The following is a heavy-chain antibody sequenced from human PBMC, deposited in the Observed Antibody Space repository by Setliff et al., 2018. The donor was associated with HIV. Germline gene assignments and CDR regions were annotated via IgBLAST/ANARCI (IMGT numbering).Heavy chain of an antibody. J-gene: IGHJ3*02. V-gene: IGHV1-69*13. CDR1: GGTFSSYA. CDR3: ASVPPGREAFDI. CDR2: IIPIFGTA. Sequence: VASVKVSCKASGGTFSSYAISWVRQAPGQGLEWMGGIIPIFGTANYAQKFQGRVTITADESTSTAYMELSSLRSEDTAMYYCASVPPGREAFDIWGQGTMVTVSS.